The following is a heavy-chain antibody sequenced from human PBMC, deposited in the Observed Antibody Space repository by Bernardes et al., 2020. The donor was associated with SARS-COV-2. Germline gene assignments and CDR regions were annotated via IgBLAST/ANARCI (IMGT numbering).Heavy chain of an antibody. CDR3: ARVGYSNYGPIRGYYYYGMDV. CDR2: INSDGSST. J-gene: IGHJ6*02. Sequence: GGSLRLSCAASGFTFSSYWMHWVRQAPGKGLVWVSRINSDGSSTSYADSVKGRFTISRDNAKNTLYLQMNSLRAEDTAVYYCARVGYSNYGPIRGYYYYGMDVWGQGTTVTVSS. D-gene: IGHD4-4*01. CDR1: GFTFSSYW. V-gene: IGHV3-74*01.